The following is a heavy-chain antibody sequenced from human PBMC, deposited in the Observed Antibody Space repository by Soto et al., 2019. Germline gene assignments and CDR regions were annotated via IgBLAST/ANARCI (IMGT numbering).Heavy chain of an antibody. D-gene: IGHD6-25*01. CDR2: ISYAGDYK. Sequence: QVHLVESGGGVVQPGGSLRLSCAASGFNFRGFTMHWVRQAPDKGLEWLSVISYAGDYKNYADSVRGRISISRDNSKNTLFLQMNSLRPDDTDVYFCAREPWGYSGSAKHFDYWGQGSLVIVSS. CDR3: AREPWGYSGSAKHFDY. CDR1: GFNFRGFT. J-gene: IGHJ4*02. V-gene: IGHV3-30-3*01.